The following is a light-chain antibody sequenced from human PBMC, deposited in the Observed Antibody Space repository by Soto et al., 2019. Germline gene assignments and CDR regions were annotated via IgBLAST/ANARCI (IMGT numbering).Light chain of an antibody. CDR3: QQYSRSPPT. CDR2: DAS. Sequence: EMVMTQSPATLSVSPGERATLSCRASQSVNTDLAWYQQKPGQSPRLLLYDASTRATGIPDRFSGSGSGTDFTLTISRLEPEDFAVYFCQQYSRSPPTFGQGTKVDIK. CDR1: QSVNTD. V-gene: IGKV3-20*01. J-gene: IGKJ1*01.